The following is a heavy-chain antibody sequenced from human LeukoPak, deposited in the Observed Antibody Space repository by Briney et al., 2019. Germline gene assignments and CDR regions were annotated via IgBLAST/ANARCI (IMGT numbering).Heavy chain of an antibody. CDR3: ARDSSGWYLTYYYYGMDV. CDR2: INPNSGGT. CDR1: GYTFTGYY. D-gene: IGHD6-13*01. J-gene: IGHJ6*02. V-gene: IGHV1-2*02. Sequence: GASVKVSCKASGYTFTGYYMHWVRQAPGQGLEWMGWINPNSGGTNYAQKFQGRVTMARDTSISTAYMELSRLRSDDTAVYYCARDSSGWYLTYYYYGMDVWGQGTTVTVSS.